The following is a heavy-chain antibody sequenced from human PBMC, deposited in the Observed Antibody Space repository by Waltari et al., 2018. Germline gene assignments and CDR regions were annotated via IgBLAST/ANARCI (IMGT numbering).Heavy chain of an antibody. V-gene: IGHV4-59*11. CDR2: IYYSGST. Sequence: QVQLQESGPGLVKPSETLSLTCTVSGGSISSHYWSWIRQPPGKGLEWIGYIYYSGSTIYNPSLKSRVTISVDTSKNQFSLKLSSVTTADTAVYYCARVSFRGAGRLYGMDVWGQGTTVTVSS. CDR3: ARVSFRGAGRLYGMDV. CDR1: GGSISSHY. D-gene: IGHD6-6*01. J-gene: IGHJ6*02.